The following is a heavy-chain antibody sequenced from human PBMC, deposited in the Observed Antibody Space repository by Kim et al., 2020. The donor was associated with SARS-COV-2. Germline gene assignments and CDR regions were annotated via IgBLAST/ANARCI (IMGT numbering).Heavy chain of an antibody. Sequence: GGSLRLSCAASGFTFSNAWMSWVRQAPGKGLEWVGRIKSKTDGGTTDYAAPVKGRFTISRDDSKNTLYLQMNSLKTEDTAVYYCWAMDYAQPFRVAHWGQGTLVTVSS. V-gene: IGHV3-15*01. CDR2: IKSKTDGGTT. J-gene: IGHJ4*02. D-gene: IGHD2-15*01. CDR3: WAMDYAQPFRVAH. CDR1: GFTFSNAW.